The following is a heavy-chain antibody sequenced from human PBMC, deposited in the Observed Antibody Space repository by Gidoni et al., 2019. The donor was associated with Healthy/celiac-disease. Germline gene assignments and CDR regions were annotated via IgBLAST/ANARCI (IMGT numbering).Heavy chain of an antibody. D-gene: IGHD6-19*01. J-gene: IGHJ4*02. CDR2: INHSGST. V-gene: IGHV4-34*01. CDR1: GGSFSGYY. CDR3: ARARSSGWYGFLNDY. Sequence: QVQLQQWGAGLLKPSETLSLTCAVYGGSFSGYYWSWIRQPPGKGLEWIGEINHSGSTNYNPSLKSRVTISVDTSKNQFSLKLSSVTAADTAVYYCARARSSGWYGFLNDYWGQGTLVTVSS.